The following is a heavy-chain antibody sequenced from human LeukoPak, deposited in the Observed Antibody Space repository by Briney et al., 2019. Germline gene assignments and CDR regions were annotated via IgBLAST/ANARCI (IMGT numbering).Heavy chain of an antibody. D-gene: IGHD2-15*01. CDR1: GGTFSSYA. CDR3: ARGKDSADY. V-gene: IGHV1-69*13. Sequence: ASVKVSCKASGGTFSSYAISWVRQAPGQGLEWMGGIIPIFGTANYAQKFQGRVTITADESTSTAYMELSSLRSDDTAVYYCARGKDSADYWGQGTLVTVSS. CDR2: IIPIFGTA. J-gene: IGHJ4*02.